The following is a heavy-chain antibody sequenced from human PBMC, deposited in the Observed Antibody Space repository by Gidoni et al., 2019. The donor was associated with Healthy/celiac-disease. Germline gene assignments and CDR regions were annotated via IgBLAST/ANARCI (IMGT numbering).Heavy chain of an antibody. J-gene: IGHJ6*02. V-gene: IGHV3-30-3*01. CDR2: ISYDGSNK. CDR1: GFTFSSYA. CDR3: ARDQFLVGMGDYYYGMDV. D-gene: IGHD1-26*01. Sequence: QVQLVESGGGVVQPGRSLRLSCAASGFTFSSYAMHWVRQAPGKGLEWVAVISYDGSNKYYADSVKGRFTISRDNSKNTLYLQMNSLRAEDTAVYYCARDQFLVGMGDYYYGMDVWGQGTTVTVSS.